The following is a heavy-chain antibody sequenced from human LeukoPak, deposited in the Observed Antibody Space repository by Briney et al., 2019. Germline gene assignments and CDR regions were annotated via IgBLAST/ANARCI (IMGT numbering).Heavy chain of an antibody. V-gene: IGHV3-23*01. J-gene: IGHJ4*02. D-gene: IGHD3-3*01. CDR2: ISYSGGST. CDR3: AKDGD. Sequence: PGGSLRLSCAASGLTVSSNYMTWVRQAPGKGLEWVSAISYSGGSTYYADSVKGRFTISRDNSKNTLYLQINSLRAEDTAVYYCAKDGDWGQGTLVTVSS. CDR1: GLTVSSNY.